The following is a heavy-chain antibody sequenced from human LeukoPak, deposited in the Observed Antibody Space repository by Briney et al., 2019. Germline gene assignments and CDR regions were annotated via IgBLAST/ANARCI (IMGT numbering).Heavy chain of an antibody. CDR1: GGSFSGYY. CDR3: ARQQPSDYYDSSGYYYGFDY. CDR2: INHSGST. D-gene: IGHD3-22*01. Sequence: PSETLSLTCAVYGGSFSGYYWSWIRQPPGKGLEWIGEINHSGSTNYNPSLKSRVTISVDTSKNQFSLKLSSVTAADTAVYYCARQQPSDYYDSSGYYYGFDYWGQGTLVTVSS. J-gene: IGHJ4*02. V-gene: IGHV4-34*01.